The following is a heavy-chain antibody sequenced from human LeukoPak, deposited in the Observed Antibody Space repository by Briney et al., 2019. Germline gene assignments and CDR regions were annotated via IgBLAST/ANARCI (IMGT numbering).Heavy chain of an antibody. CDR1: GFTFSSYA. CDR2: ISGSGGST. V-gene: IGHV3-23*01. J-gene: IGHJ5*02. Sequence: GGSLRLSCAASGFTFSSYAISWVRQAPGKGLEWVSAISGSGGSTYYADSVKGRFTISRDNSKNTLYLQMNSLRAEDTAVYYCAKDGAGRRNNWFDPWGQGTLVTVSS. CDR3: AKDGAGRRNNWFDP. D-gene: IGHD3-10*01.